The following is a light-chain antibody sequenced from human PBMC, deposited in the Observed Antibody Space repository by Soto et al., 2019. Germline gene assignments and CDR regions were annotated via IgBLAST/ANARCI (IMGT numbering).Light chain of an antibody. Sequence: QSVLTQHPSVSGAPGQRISISCTGSSSNIGAGYDVFWYQQFPGTAPKLLIHGDSIRPSGVPDRFSGSRSGTSASLAITGLQAEDEADYYCLSYDSSLSGSLFGGGTKVTVL. V-gene: IGLV1-40*01. CDR3: LSYDSSLSGSL. J-gene: IGLJ2*01. CDR2: GDS. CDR1: SSNIGAGYD.